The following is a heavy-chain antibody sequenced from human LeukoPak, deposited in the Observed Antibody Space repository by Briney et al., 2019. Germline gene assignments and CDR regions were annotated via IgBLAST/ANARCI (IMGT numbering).Heavy chain of an antibody. V-gene: IGHV4-39*01. Sequence: SETLSLTCTVSGGSISSSSYYWGWIRQPPGKGLEWIGSIYYSGSTYYNPSLKSRVTISVDTSKNQFSLKLSSVTAADTAVYYCAIPGNPVFFFDSWGQGTLVTVSS. J-gene: IGHJ4*02. CDR1: GGSISSSSYY. D-gene: IGHD3-3*01. CDR2: IYYSGST. CDR3: AIPGNPVFFFDS.